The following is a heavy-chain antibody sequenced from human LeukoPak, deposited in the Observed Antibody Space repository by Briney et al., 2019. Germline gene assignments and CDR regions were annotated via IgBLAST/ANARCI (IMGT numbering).Heavy chain of an antibody. J-gene: IGHJ6*03. Sequence: SQTLSLTCAISGDSVSINSAAWNWIRQSPSRGLEWLGRTYYRSKWYNDYAVSVKSRITINPDTSKNQFSLHLNSVTPEDTAVYYCARTLDGYKNYYYYYYYMDVWGKGTTVTVSS. CDR2: TYYRSKWYN. V-gene: IGHV6-1*01. CDR3: ARTLDGYKNYYYYYYYMDV. CDR1: GDSVSINSAA. D-gene: IGHD5-24*01.